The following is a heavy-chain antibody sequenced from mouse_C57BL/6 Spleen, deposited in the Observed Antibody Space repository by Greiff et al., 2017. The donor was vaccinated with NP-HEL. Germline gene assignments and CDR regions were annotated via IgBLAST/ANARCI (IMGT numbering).Heavy chain of an antibody. CDR3: ARAWDAYYAMDY. CDR1: GYTFTSYW. CDR2: IYPSDSET. J-gene: IGHJ4*01. V-gene: IGHV1-61*01. D-gene: IGHD4-1*01. Sequence: QVQLKEPGAELVRPGSSVKLSCKASGYTFTSYWMDWVKQRPGQGLEWIGNIYPSDSETHYNQKFKDKATLTVDKSSSTAYMQLSSLTSEDSAVYYCARAWDAYYAMDYWGQGTSVTVSS.